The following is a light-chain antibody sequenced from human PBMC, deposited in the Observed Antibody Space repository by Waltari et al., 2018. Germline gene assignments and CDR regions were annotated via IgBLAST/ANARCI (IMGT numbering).Light chain of an antibody. CDR1: QGISSY. CDR3: QQLNSYPFT. Sequence: DIQLTQSPFFLSASVGDRVSITCRASQGISSYLAWYQQKPGKAPKLLIYAASTLQSGVPSRFSGSGSGTEFTLTIGSLQPEDFATYYCQQLNSYPFTFGQGTRLEIK. CDR2: AAS. V-gene: IGKV1-9*01. J-gene: IGKJ5*01.